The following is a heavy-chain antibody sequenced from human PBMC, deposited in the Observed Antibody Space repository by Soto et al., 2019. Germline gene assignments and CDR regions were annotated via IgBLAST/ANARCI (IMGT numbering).Heavy chain of an antibody. J-gene: IGHJ6*03. CDR2: INSDGSVS. CDR3: ARGDCVGGSCFSLAGSFYYYMDV. CDR1: GFTFSNYW. V-gene: IGHV3-74*01. Sequence: EVKLVESGGGLAQPGGSLRLSCAASGFTFSNYWMYWVRQAPGQGLVWVSRINSDGSVSRYADSVKGRFTISRDNVKNTLYLQMNSLRVEDTAVYYCARGDCVGGSCFSLAGSFYYYMDVWGKGTTVTVFS. D-gene: IGHD2-15*01.